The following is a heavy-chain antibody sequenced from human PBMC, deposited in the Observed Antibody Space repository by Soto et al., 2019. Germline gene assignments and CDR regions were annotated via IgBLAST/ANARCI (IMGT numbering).Heavy chain of an antibody. CDR3: AREAYGSGSYSFDY. D-gene: IGHD3-10*01. Sequence: GGSLRLSCAASGFTVSSNYMSWVRQAPGKGLEWVSVIYSGGSTYYADSVKGRFTISRHNSKNTLYLQMNSLRAEDTAVYYCAREAYGSGSYSFDYWGQGTLVTVSS. J-gene: IGHJ4*02. V-gene: IGHV3-53*04. CDR1: GFTVSSNY. CDR2: IYSGGST.